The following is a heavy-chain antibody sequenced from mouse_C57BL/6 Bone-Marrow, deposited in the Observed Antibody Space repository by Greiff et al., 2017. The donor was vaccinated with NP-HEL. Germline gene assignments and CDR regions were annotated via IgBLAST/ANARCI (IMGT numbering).Heavy chain of an antibody. CDR3: SIWKELYYSNYLCAY. V-gene: IGHV1-74*01. CDR2: ILPSDRDT. J-gene: IGHJ3*01. D-gene: IGHD2-5*01. Sequence: DLLQPGASVKVSCKASGYTFTSYWMHWVKQRPGQGLEWIGRILPSDRDTNYNQKFKGKATLTVDKSSSTAYMQLSSLTSQDSAVFYCSIWKELYYSNYLCAYWGRGTLVTVSA. CDR1: GYTFTSYW.